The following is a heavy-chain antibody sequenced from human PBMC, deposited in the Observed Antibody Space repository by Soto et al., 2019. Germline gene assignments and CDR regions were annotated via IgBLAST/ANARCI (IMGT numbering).Heavy chain of an antibody. V-gene: IGHV3-30-3*01. J-gene: IGHJ4*02. Sequence: GGSLRLSCVGSGFSFSSYPFHWVRQAPGKGLEWMAVISSDGNNKNYADSVRGRFTISRDDSKNRVYLQMNSLRPDDTAVYYCARNHYEDYWGQGTLVTVSS. CDR3: ARNHYEDY. CDR2: ISSDGNNK. CDR1: GFSFSSYP. D-gene: IGHD3-22*01.